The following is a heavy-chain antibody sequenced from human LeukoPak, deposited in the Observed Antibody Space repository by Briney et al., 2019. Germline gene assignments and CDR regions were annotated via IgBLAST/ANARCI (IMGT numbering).Heavy chain of an antibody. CDR1: GYTFTSYG. CDR3: ARDYDFWSGPNWFDP. D-gene: IGHD3-3*01. V-gene: IGHV1-18*01. Sequence: ASVKVSCKASGYTFTSYGISWVRQAPGQGLEWMGWISAYNGNTNYAQKLQGRVTMTTDTSTSTAYMELRSLRSDDTAVYYCARDYDFWSGPNWFDPWGQGTLVTVSS. CDR2: ISAYNGNT. J-gene: IGHJ5*02.